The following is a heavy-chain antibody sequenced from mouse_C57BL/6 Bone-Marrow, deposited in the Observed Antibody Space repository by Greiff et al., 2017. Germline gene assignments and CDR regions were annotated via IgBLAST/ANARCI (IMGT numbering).Heavy chain of an antibody. CDR1: GYTFTDYE. Sequence: QVQLQQSGAELVRPGASVTLSCKASGYTFTDYEMHWVKQTPVHGLEWIGAIDPETGGTAYTQKFKGKAILTADKSSSTAYMELRSLTSEDSAVYYCTRVNTTVAPYYFDYWGQGTTLTVSS. V-gene: IGHV1-15*01. D-gene: IGHD1-1*01. J-gene: IGHJ2*01. CDR2: IDPETGGT. CDR3: TRVNTTVAPYYFDY.